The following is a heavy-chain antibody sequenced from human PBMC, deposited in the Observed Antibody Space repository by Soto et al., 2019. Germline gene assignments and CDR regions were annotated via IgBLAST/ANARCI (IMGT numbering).Heavy chain of an antibody. V-gene: IGHV4-34*01. CDR2: INHSGST. J-gene: IGHJ5*02. Sequence: SETLSLTCAVYGGSFSGYYWSWIRQPPGKGLEWIGEINHSGSTNYNPSLKSRVTISVDTSKNQFSLKLSSVTAADTAVYYCARVSSPGPNWFDPWGQGTLVTVSS. CDR3: ARVSSPGPNWFDP. D-gene: IGHD6-13*01. CDR1: GGSFSGYY.